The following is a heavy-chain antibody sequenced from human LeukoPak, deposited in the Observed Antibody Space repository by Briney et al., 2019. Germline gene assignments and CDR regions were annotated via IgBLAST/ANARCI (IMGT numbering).Heavy chain of an antibody. Sequence: SETLSLTCAVYGGSFSGYYWSWIRQPPGKGLEWIGEINHSGSTNYNPPLKSRVTISVDTSKNQFSLKLSSVTAADTAVYYCARGSLTRITIFGVVAPRYYYYGMDVWGQGTTVTVSS. V-gene: IGHV4-34*01. CDR2: INHSGST. D-gene: IGHD3-3*01. J-gene: IGHJ6*02. CDR1: GGSFSGYY. CDR3: ARGSLTRITIFGVVAPRYYYYGMDV.